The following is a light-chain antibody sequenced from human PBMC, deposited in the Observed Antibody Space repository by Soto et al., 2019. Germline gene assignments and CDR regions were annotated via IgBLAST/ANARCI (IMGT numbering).Light chain of an antibody. J-gene: IGKJ4*01. V-gene: IGKV3-11*01. CDR2: DAF. Sequence: PGERATLSCRASQSVGSYFAWYQQKPGQAPRLLIYDAFSRATGIPARFSGSGSGTDFTLTISSLEPEDFAVYFCQQRSSWPLTFGGGTMVEIK. CDR3: QQRSSWPLT. CDR1: QSVGSY.